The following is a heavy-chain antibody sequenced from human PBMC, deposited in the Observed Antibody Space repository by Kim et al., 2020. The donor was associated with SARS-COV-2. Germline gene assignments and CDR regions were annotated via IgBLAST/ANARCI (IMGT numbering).Heavy chain of an antibody. J-gene: IGHJ4*02. CDR1: GGTFSSYA. D-gene: IGHD1-20*01. V-gene: IGHV1-69*13. Sequence: SVKVSCKASGGTFSSYAISWVRQAPGQGLEWMGGIIPIFGTANYAQKFQGRVTITADESTSTAYMELSSLRSEDTAVYYCARGPYNWNYFDYWGQGTLVTVSS. CDR2: IIPIFGTA. CDR3: ARGPYNWNYFDY.